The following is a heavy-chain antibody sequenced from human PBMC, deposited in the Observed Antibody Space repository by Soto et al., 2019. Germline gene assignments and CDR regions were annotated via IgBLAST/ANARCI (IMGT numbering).Heavy chain of an antibody. D-gene: IGHD3-22*01. CDR2: IYYSGST. Sequence: QLQLQESGPGLVKPSETLSLTCTVSGGSISSSSYYWGWIRQPPGKGLEWIGSIYYSGSTYYNPSLKSRVTISVETPKNQFSLKLSSVTAADTAVYYCAKSDSSGYLHAFDIWGQGTMVTVSS. V-gene: IGHV4-39*01. J-gene: IGHJ3*02. CDR1: GGSISSSSYY. CDR3: AKSDSSGYLHAFDI.